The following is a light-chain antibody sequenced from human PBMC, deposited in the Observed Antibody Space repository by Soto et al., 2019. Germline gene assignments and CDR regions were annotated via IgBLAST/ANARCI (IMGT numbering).Light chain of an antibody. CDR1: QSISSW. J-gene: IGKJ1*01. CDR2: DAS. CDR3: QQYNTYSPWT. V-gene: IGKV1-5*01. Sequence: IPMTQSPSTLSASVGDRVTITCRASQSISSWLAWYQQKPGKAPKLLIYDASSLESGVPSRFSGSASGTEFTLTISSLQPDDFATYYCQQYNTYSPWTFGQGTKVEIK.